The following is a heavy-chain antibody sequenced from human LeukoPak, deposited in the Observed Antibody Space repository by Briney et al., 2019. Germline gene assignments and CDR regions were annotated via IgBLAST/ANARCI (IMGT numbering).Heavy chain of an antibody. D-gene: IGHD2-15*01. CDR1: GGSISSGDYY. Sequence: SETLSLTCTVSGGSISSGDYYWSWIRQPPGKGLEWIGYIYYSGSTYYNPSLKSRVTISVDTSKNQFSLKLSSVTAADTAVYYCARGGNCSGGSCYFSQPPYEVDVWGQGTTVTVSS. V-gene: IGHV4-30-4*01. J-gene: IGHJ6*02. CDR3: ARGGNCSGGSCYFSQPPYEVDV. CDR2: IYYSGST.